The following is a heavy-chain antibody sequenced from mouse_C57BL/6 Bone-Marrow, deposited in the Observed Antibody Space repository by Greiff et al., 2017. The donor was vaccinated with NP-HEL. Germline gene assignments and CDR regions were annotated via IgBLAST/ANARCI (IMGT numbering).Heavy chain of an antibody. J-gene: IGHJ1*03. Sequence: QVQLQQSGPDLVKPGASVKISCTASGYAFSSSWMNWVKQRPGKGLEWIGRLYPGDGDTNSNGKFKGRATLTAAKSSRTAYMQLSSLTSEDSTVYFSAISVYDGYYIYWDFDVWGTGTTVTVAS. V-gene: IGHV1-82*01. D-gene: IGHD2-3*01. CDR3: AISVYDGYYIYWDFDV. CDR1: GYAFSSSW. CDR2: LYPGDGDT.